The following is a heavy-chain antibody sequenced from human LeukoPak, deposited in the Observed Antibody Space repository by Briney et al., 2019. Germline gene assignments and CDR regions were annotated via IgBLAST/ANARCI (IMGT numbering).Heavy chain of an antibody. J-gene: IGHJ5*02. Sequence: SETLSLTCTVSGGSISSYYWSWIRQPPGKGLEWIGYIYYSGSTNYNPSLKSRVTISVDTSKNQFSLKLSSVTVADTAVYYCARERVEYSSGSNWFDPWGQGTLVTVSS. CDR3: ARERVEYSSGSNWFDP. CDR2: IYYSGST. CDR1: GGSISSYY. V-gene: IGHV4-59*01. D-gene: IGHD3-10*01.